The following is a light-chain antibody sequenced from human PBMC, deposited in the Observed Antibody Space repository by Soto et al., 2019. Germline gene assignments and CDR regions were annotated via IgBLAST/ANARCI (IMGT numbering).Light chain of an antibody. V-gene: IGKV1-39*01. CDR1: QTVTTY. J-gene: IGKJ2*01. Sequence: DIQMTQSPSSLSASVGDRVTISCRASQTVTTYLNWYQQRPGKAPNLLIYAASSLHSGVPARFSGSGSGTDFTLTIRSLQPEDSATYYCQQTYSNPRTFGQGTRLEIK. CDR3: QQTYSNPRT. CDR2: AAS.